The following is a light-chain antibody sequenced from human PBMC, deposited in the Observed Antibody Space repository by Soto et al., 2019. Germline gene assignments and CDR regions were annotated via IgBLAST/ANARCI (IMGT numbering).Light chain of an antibody. J-gene: IGLJ1*01. CDR3: AAWDDSLSARYV. CDR1: SSNIGSNY. Sequence: QSVLTQPPSASGTPGQRVTIYCSGSSSNIGSNYVYWYQQLPGTAPKLLIYSNNQRPSGVPDRFSGSKSGTSASLAISGLRSEDEADYYCAAWDDSLSARYVFGTGTKLTVL. V-gene: IGLV1-47*02. CDR2: SNN.